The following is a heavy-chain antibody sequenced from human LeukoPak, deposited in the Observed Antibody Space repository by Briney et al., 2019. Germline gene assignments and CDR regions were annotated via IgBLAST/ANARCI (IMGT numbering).Heavy chain of an antibody. CDR2: IFHNGNT. CDR3: ARKAANSGAFDV. CDR1: GGSISPYY. D-gene: IGHD6-25*01. Sequence: SETLSLTCTVSGGSISPYYWSWIRQPPGKGLEWIGYIFHNGNTNYNPSLKSRVTILVDRSKNQFSLKLSSVTAADTAVYYCARKAANSGAFDVWALGTMVTVSS. J-gene: IGHJ3*01. V-gene: IGHV4-4*09.